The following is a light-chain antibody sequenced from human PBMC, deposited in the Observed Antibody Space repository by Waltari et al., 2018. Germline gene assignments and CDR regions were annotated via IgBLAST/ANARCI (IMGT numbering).Light chain of an antibody. Sequence: EIVMTQSPATLSVSPGERATLSCRASQSVSSNLAWYQQTPGQAPRLLIYGASTRATGIPARFSGSGSGTEFILTISSLESGDFAVYYCQQYNNWLWTFGQGTKVEIK. CDR2: GAS. V-gene: IGKV3-15*01. CDR3: QQYNNWLWT. J-gene: IGKJ1*01. CDR1: QSVSSN.